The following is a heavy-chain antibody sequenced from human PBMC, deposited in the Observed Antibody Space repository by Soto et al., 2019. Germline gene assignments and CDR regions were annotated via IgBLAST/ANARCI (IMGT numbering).Heavy chain of an antibody. CDR1: GGPISSYY. CDR2: IYYSGST. CDR3: ARAGRITMIVVVPRVGAFDI. D-gene: IGHD3-22*01. V-gene: IGHV4-59*01. J-gene: IGHJ3*02. Sequence: SETLSLTCTVSGGPISSYYWSWIRQPPGKGLEWIGYIYYSGSTNYNPSLKSRVTISVDTSKNQFSLKLSSVTAADTAVYYCARAGRITMIVVVPRVGAFDIWGQGTMVTVSS.